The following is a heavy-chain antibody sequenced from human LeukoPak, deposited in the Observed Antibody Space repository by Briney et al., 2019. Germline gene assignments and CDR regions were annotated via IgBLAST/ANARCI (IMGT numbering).Heavy chain of an antibody. Sequence: ASVKVSCKASGYTFTGYYIHWVRQAPGQGLEWMGWINPNSGGTNYARKFQGRVTMTRDTSISTAYIELSRLRSDDTAVYYCARASSSWPAYYFDYWGQGTLVTVSS. CDR1: GYTFTGYY. V-gene: IGHV1-2*02. D-gene: IGHD6-13*01. J-gene: IGHJ4*02. CDR3: ARASSSWPAYYFDY. CDR2: INPNSGGT.